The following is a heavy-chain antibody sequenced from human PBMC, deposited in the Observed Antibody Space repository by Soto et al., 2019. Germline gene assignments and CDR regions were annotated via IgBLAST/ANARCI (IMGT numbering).Heavy chain of an antibody. V-gene: IGHV3-11*01. CDR3: ARALEWAGFIWFDP. CDR2: VSRSGSTT. CDR1: GFTFSGNY. D-gene: IGHD3-3*01. J-gene: IGHJ5*02. Sequence: LSLSCVASGFTFSGNYMSWIRQAPGKGLEWVASVSRSGSTTYYADSVKGRFTISRDNAKNSLHLQMNTLRAEDTAVYYCARALEWAGFIWFDPWGQGTPVTVSS.